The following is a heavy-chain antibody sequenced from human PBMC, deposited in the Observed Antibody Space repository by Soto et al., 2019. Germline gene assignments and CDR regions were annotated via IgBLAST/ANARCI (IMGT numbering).Heavy chain of an antibody. D-gene: IGHD4-17*01. CDR3: ARDGYGDYVYWYFDL. CDR1: GFTFSSYG. Sequence: GGSLRLSCAASGFTFSSYGMHWVRQAPGKGLEWVAVIWYDGSNKYYADSVKGRSTISRDNSKNTLYLQMNSLRAEDTAVYYFARDGYGDYVYWYFDLWGRGTLVTVSS. V-gene: IGHV3-33*01. J-gene: IGHJ2*01. CDR2: IWYDGSNK.